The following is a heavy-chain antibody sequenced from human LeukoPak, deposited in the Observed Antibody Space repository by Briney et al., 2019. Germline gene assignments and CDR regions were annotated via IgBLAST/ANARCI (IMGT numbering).Heavy chain of an antibody. CDR2: IYPGVSDT. CDR3: ARLPIAAVGTWFDP. CDR1: GYSFTNYW. J-gene: IGHJ5*02. D-gene: IGHD6-13*01. Sequence: GESLKISCQGSGYSFTNYWIVWVRQMPGKGLECMGIIYPGVSDTRYSPSFLGPVTISADKSISTAYLQWSSLKASDTAMYYCARLPIAAVGTWFDPWGQGTLVTVSS. V-gene: IGHV5-51*01.